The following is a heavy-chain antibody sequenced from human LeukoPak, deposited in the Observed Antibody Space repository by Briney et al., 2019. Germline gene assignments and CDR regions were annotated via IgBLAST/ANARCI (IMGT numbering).Heavy chain of an antibody. J-gene: IGHJ6*03. CDR3: ARDGVHQGGYYSYYMDV. V-gene: IGHV4-61*01. Sequence: PSETLSLTCTVSGYSISSGYYWGWIRQPPGKGLEWIGYIHYSGTTNYNPSLKSRVTISVDTSKNQFSLKVSSVTAADTAVYYCARDGVHQGGYYSYYMDVWGKGTTVTVSS. CDR1: GYSISSGYY. CDR2: IHYSGTT. D-gene: IGHD2-8*01.